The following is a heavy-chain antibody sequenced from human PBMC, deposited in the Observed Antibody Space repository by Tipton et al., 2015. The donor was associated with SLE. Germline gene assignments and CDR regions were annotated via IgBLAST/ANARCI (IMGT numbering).Heavy chain of an antibody. CDR3: ARHRYGDYYFDY. CDR2: IHHSGST. J-gene: IGHJ4*02. D-gene: IGHD4-17*01. V-gene: IGHV4-59*08. Sequence: TLSLTCTVSGGSINAYYWSWIRQPPGKGLEWIGYIHHSGSTSYSPSLRSRVTISVDTSKNQFSLKLSSVTAADTAVYYCARHRYGDYYFDYWGQGTLVTVSS. CDR1: GGSINAYY.